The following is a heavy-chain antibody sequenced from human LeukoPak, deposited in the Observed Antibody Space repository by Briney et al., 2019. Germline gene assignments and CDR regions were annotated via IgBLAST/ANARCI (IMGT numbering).Heavy chain of an antibody. J-gene: IGHJ4*02. V-gene: IGHV4-31*03. CDR1: GGSISSGGYY. CDR3: ARGGRSGWYYFDY. CDR2: IYYSGST. Sequence: PSETLSLTCTVSGGSISSGGYYWSWIRQHPGKGLEWIGYIYYSGSTYYNPSLKSRVTISVDTSKNQFSLKLSSVTAADTAVYYCARGGRSGWYYFDYWGQGTLVTVSS. D-gene: IGHD6-19*01.